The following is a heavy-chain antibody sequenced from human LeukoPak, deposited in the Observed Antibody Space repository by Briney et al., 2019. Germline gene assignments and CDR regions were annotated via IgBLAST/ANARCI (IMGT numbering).Heavy chain of an antibody. D-gene: IGHD1-20*01. V-gene: IGHV1-3*01. CDR1: GYTFTSYA. CDR3: ARDDFITGNYYYGMDV. Sequence: GASVKVSCKASGYTFTSYAMHWVRQAPGQRLEWMGWINAGNGNTKYSQKFQGRVTITRDTSASTAYMELSSLRSEDTAVYYCARDDFITGNYYYGMDVWGQGTTVTVSS. J-gene: IGHJ6*02. CDR2: INAGNGNT.